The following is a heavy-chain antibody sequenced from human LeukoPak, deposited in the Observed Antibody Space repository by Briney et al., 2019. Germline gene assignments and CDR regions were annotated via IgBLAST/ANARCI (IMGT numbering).Heavy chain of an antibody. J-gene: IGHJ5*02. CDR3: AKGGYGGNSRNWFDP. V-gene: IGHV3-11*01. D-gene: IGHD4-23*01. CDR2: ISRGGSTI. Sequence: GGSLRLSCAASGFTFSDYYMNWIRQAPGKGLEWVSYISRGGSTIYYADSVKGRFTISRDNAKNSLYLQMNSLRAEDTALYYCAKGGYGGNSRNWFDPWGQGTLVTVSS. CDR1: GFTFSDYY.